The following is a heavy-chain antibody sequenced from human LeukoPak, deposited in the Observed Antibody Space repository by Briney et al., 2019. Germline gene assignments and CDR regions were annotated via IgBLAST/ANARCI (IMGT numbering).Heavy chain of an antibody. CDR2: LSSSSGTI. V-gene: IGHV3-48*01. CDR1: GFTFSTYS. J-gene: IGHJ4*02. D-gene: IGHD1-1*01. CDR3: ARDVGNGYLDY. Sequence: GGSLRLSCAASGFTFSTYSMNWVRQAPGKGLEWVSYLSSSSGTIFYADSVKGRFTISRDSAKNSLYLQMNSLRAEDTAVYYCARDVGNGYLDYWGQGTLVTVSS.